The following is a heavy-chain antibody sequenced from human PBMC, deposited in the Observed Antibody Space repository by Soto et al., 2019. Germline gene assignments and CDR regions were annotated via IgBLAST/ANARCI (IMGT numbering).Heavy chain of an antibody. Sequence: VQLVQYVAEVKKTGASVKLSCKASGYNFTSYGISWVRPAPGQGPEWMGWISEYNGNTKNAQKLQGRVTMTTDTSTSTAYMELRSLRSDDTAVYYCAREPNYFDYGGQGTLVTVSS. CDR2: ISEYNGNT. J-gene: IGHJ4*02. V-gene: IGHV1-18*01. CDR1: GYNFTSYG. CDR3: AREPNYFDY.